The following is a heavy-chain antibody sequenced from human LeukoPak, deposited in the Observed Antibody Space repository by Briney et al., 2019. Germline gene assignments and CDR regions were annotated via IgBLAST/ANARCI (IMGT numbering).Heavy chain of an antibody. CDR1: GFTFSSYG. CDR2: ISYDGSNK. CDR3: AKDSGYDYVWGSYHGTVYPDY. Sequence: GGSLRLSCAASGFTFSSYGMHWVRQAPGKGLEWVAVISYDGSNKYYADSVKGRFTISRDNSKNTLYLQMNSLRAEDTAVYYCAKDSGYDYVWGSYHGTVYPDYWGQGTLVTVSS. D-gene: IGHD3-16*02. J-gene: IGHJ4*02. V-gene: IGHV3-30*18.